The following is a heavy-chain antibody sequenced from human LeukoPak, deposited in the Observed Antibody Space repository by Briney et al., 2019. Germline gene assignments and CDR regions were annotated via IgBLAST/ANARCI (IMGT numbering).Heavy chain of an antibody. D-gene: IGHD3-3*01. Sequence: GSLRLSCAASGFTSKSYAMSWVRQAPGKGLEWVSTISSSGSSTYYADSVKGRLTISRDNSKNTLYLQMNSLRAEDTAVYYCGKADRIFGMVIAFDYWGQGTLVTASS. CDR3: GKADRIFGMVIAFDY. J-gene: IGHJ4*02. V-gene: IGHV3-23*01. CDR1: GFTSKSYA. CDR2: ISSSGSST.